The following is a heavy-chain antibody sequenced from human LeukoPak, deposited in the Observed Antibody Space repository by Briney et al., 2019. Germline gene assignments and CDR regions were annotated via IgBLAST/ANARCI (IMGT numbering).Heavy chain of an antibody. CDR1: GGSISSYY. CDR3: AKLVRGDDAFDI. D-gene: IGHD3-16*01. Sequence: PSETLPLTCTVSGGSISSYYWSWIRQPPGKGLEWIGYIYYSGSTNYNPSLKSRVTISVDTSKNQFSLKLSSVTAADTAVYYCAKLVRGDDAFDIWGQGTMVTVSS. V-gene: IGHV4-59*01. J-gene: IGHJ3*02. CDR2: IYYSGST.